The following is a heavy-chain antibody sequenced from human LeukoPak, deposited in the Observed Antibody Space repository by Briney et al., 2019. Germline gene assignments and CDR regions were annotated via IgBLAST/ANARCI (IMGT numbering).Heavy chain of an antibody. J-gene: IGHJ6*02. CDR1: GFTFGRHE. V-gene: IGHV3-9*01. Sequence: PGGSLRLSCAGSGFTFGRHEMNWVRQAPGKGLEWVSGISWNTGSIGYADSVKGRFTISRDNAKNSLYLQMNSLRGEDTALYYCAKASMVRGANYYYYGMDVWGQGTTVTVSS. CDR3: AKASMVRGANYYYYGMDV. CDR2: ISWNTGSI. D-gene: IGHD3-10*01.